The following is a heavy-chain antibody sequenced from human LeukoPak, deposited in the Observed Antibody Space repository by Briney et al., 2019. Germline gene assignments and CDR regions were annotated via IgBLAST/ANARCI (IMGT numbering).Heavy chain of an antibody. V-gene: IGHV3-53*01. CDR1: GFTVSSNY. CDR2: IYSGGST. CDR3: ARDWLGYDSSGQFDAFDI. Sequence: GGSLRFSCAASGFTVSSNYMSWVRQAPGKGLEWVSVIYSGGSTYYADSVKGRFTISRDNSKNTLYLQMNSLRAEDTAVYYCARDWLGYDSSGQFDAFDIWGQGTMVTVSS. D-gene: IGHD3-22*01. J-gene: IGHJ3*02.